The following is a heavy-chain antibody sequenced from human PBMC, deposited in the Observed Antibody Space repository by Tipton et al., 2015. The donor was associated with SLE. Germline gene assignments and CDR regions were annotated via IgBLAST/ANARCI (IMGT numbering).Heavy chain of an antibody. CDR1: GGSISSHY. CDR2: IYYSGST. D-gene: IGHD1-7*01. CDR3: ARTLSPFGLSGTLDAFDI. V-gene: IGHV4-59*08. J-gene: IGHJ3*02. Sequence: TLSLTCTVSGGSISSHYWSWIRQPPGKGLDWIGYIYYSGSTNYNPSLQSRVTISVDTSKNQFSLKLSSVTAADTAVYYCARTLSPFGLSGTLDAFDIWGQGTMVTVSS.